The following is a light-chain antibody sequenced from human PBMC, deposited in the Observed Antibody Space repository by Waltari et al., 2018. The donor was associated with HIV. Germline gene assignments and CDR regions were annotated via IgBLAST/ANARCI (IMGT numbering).Light chain of an antibody. Sequence: QSALTQPASVSGSPGQSITISCTGTSSDVGGYAYVSWYQQHPGKAPKLMIYEVTNRPSGVSDRFSGSKSGNTASLTISGLQAEDEADYYCSSYTSSSTFYVFGAGTKVTV. CDR2: EVT. CDR3: SSYTSSSTFYV. J-gene: IGLJ1*01. CDR1: SSDVGGYAY. V-gene: IGLV2-14*01.